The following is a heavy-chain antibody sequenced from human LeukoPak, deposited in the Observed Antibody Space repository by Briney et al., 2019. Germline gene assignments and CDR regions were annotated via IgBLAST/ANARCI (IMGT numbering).Heavy chain of an antibody. CDR2: IYSGDT. CDR3: ARRAGAYSHPYDY. J-gene: IGHJ4*02. CDR1: GFTVSSNS. D-gene: IGHD4/OR15-4a*01. V-gene: IGHV3-53*01. Sequence: PGGSLRLSCAASGFTVSSNSMSWVRQAPGKGLEWVSFIYSGDTHYSDSVKGRFTISRDHSKNTLYLQMNSLRAEDTAVYYCARRAGAYSHPYDYWGQGTLVTVSS.